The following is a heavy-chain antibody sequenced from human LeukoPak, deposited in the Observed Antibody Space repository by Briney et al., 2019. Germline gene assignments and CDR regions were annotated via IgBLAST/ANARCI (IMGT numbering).Heavy chain of an antibody. Sequence: GGSLRLSCAASGFTFSSYAMSWVRQAPGKGLEWVSAISGSGGSTYYADSVKGRFTISRDNSKNTLYLQMNSLRAEDTAVYYCAKLDNLVDTAMVGLHWGQGTLVTVSS. V-gene: IGHV3-23*01. CDR2: ISGSGGST. CDR1: GFTFSSYA. CDR3: AKLDNLVDTAMVGLH. J-gene: IGHJ4*02. D-gene: IGHD5-18*01.